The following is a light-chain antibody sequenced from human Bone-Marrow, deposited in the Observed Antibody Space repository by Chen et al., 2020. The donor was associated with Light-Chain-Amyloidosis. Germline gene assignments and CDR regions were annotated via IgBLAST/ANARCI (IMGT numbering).Light chain of an antibody. J-gene: IGLJ3*02. CDR2: DDS. Sequence: SYVLTQPSSLSVAPGQTATIACGGTNMGSTSVLWYQKTPGQAPLLGGYDDSDRPSGIPERLSGSNSGNTATLTISRVEAGDEADYYCQVWDRSSDRPVFGGGTKLTVL. CDR3: QVWDRSSDRPV. V-gene: IGLV3-21*02. CDR1: NMGSTS.